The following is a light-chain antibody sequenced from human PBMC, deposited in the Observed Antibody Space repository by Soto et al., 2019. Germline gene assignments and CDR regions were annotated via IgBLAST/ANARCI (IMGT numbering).Light chain of an antibody. CDR3: QHHNSYSQT. V-gene: IGKV1-5*01. Sequence: DIQMTQSPPTLSASVGDRVTITCRASQSIRHYLAWYQQMPGKAPKLLIYGASTLQSGVPSRFSGXXXXXEXXLTISSLQPDDFGTYFCQHHNSYSQTFGQGTKVEIK. CDR1: QSIRHY. CDR2: GAS. J-gene: IGKJ1*01.